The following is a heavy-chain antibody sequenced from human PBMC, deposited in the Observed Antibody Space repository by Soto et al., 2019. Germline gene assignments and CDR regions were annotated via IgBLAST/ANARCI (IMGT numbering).Heavy chain of an antibody. CDR3: ARGGLTTVTTGDFDY. V-gene: IGHV4-34*01. CDR2: INHSGST. D-gene: IGHD4-17*01. Sequence: QVQLQQWGAGLLKPSETLSLTCAVYGGSFSGYYWSWIRQPPGKGLEWIGEINHSGSTNYNPSLKSRVTISVDTSQNQFSRKLSSVTAADTAVYYCARGGLTTVTTGDFDYWGQGTLVTVSS. CDR1: GGSFSGYY. J-gene: IGHJ4*02.